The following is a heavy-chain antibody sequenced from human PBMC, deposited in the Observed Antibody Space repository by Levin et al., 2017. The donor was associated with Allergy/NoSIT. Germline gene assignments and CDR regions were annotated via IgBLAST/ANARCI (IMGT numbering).Heavy chain of an antibody. D-gene: IGHD4-17*01. V-gene: IGHV3-21*06. CDR1: GFAFSQYG. J-gene: IGHJ6*02. CDR2: ISGDSSFI. Sequence: LSLTCATSGFAFSQYGMNWVRQAPGKGPEWVSSISGDSSFIYYADSVKGRFTISRDNARNSFFLQMNSMRVEDSAIYYCAQRGGDYGRRYGLDVWGRGTTVSVS. CDR3: AQRGGDYGRRYGLDV.